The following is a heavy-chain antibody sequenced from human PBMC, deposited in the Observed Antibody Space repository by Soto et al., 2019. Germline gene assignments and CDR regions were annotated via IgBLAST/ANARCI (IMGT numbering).Heavy chain of an antibody. CDR2: ISGSGGST. J-gene: IGHJ4*02. CDR3: AKVPITIFGVVTSYYFDY. V-gene: IGHV3-23*01. CDR1: GFTFSSYA. Sequence: PGGSLRLSCAASGFTFSSYAMSWVRQAPGKGLEWVSAISGSGGSTHYADSVKGRFTISRDNSKNTLYLQMNSLRAEDTAVYYCAKVPITIFGVVTSYYFDYWGQGTLVTVSS. D-gene: IGHD3-3*01.